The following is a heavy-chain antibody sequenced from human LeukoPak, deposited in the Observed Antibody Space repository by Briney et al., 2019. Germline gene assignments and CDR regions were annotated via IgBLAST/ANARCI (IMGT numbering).Heavy chain of an antibody. CDR3: ARASGYSTAAGDY. Sequence: GRSLRLSCADSVFTLSSNYMSWVRQAPGQGLEWVSVIYSGGSTYYADSVKGRFTISRDNSKNTLYLQMNSLRAEDTAVYYCARASGYSTAAGDYWGQGTLVTVSS. D-gene: IGHD6-13*01. CDR2: IYSGGST. V-gene: IGHV3-53*01. CDR1: VFTLSSNY. J-gene: IGHJ4*02.